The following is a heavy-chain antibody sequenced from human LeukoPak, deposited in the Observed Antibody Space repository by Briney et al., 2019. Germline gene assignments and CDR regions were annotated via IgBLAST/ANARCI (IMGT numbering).Heavy chain of an antibody. D-gene: IGHD3-9*01. CDR1: GYTFTGYY. CDR3: ARDREGYYDILTGYYGVGAFDI. Sequence: ASVKVSCKASGYTFTGYYMHWVRQAPGKGLEWMGCINPNSGGKNYAQKFQGRVTMTRDTSISTAYMELSRLRSDDTAVYYCARDREGYYDILTGYYGVGAFDIWGQGTMATVSS. V-gene: IGHV1-2*02. J-gene: IGHJ3*02. CDR2: INPNSGGK.